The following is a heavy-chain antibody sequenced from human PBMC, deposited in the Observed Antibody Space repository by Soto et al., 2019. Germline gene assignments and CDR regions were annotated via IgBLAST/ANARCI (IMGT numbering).Heavy chain of an antibody. Sequence: VSVKVFCNVSQYTFSNYYLHWVLQAPGQRPEWKTWMNNGVGLIYAQDFQGVLAMTRDTSITSAYMELSRLSSDDTAFYYRATSSERSPLLDYGDQGTLVTVST. CDR1: QYTFSNYY. J-gene: IGHJ4*01. D-gene: IGHD6-19*01. V-gene: IGHV1-2*02. CDR2: MNNGVGL. CDR3: ATSSERSPLLDY.